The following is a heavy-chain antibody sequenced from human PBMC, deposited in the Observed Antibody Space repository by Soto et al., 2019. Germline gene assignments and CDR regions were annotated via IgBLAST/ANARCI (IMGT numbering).Heavy chain of an antibody. Sequence: QVQLVQSGAEVKRPGSSVKVSCKASGDTFNFYSINWVRQAPGLGLEWMGRVNPIVSMSNYAQRFQGRVTMTADTSTSTAYMELSGLRSEDTAIYYCATSYGSGYRAFDYWGPGALVTVSS. CDR3: ATSYGSGYRAFDY. D-gene: IGHD3-10*01. V-gene: IGHV1-69*04. CDR2: VNPIVSMS. J-gene: IGHJ4*02. CDR1: GDTFNFYS.